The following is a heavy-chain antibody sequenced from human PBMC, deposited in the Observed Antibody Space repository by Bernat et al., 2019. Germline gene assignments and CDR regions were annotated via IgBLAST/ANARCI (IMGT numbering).Heavy chain of an antibody. V-gene: IGHV3-33*01. D-gene: IGHD6-13*01. CDR3: ARGTWYSSSWYPSS. CDR1: GITFSSYG. Sequence: QVQLVESGGGVVQPGRSLRLSCAASGITFSSYGMHWVRQAPGKGLEWVAVIWYDGSKKYYADSVKGRFTISRDNSKNTLYLQMNSLRAEDTAVYYCARGTWYSSSWYPSSWGQGTLVTVSS. J-gene: IGHJ5*02. CDR2: IWYDGSKK.